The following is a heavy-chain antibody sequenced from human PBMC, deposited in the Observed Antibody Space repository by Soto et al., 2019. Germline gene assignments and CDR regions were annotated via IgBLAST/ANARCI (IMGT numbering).Heavy chain of an antibody. CDR2: MNLDGSRT. D-gene: IGHD2-21*01. J-gene: IGHJ4*02. CDR1: GFTFSIYW. V-gene: IGHV3-74*01. CDR3: VRGDGDRYDGHGYLGRH. Sequence: EVQLVESGGGLVQPGGSLRLSCAASGFTFSIYWMHWVRQAPGKGLVWVSRMNLDGSRTSYADFAKGRFTSSRDDAKSTLYLQLSNPRAEDTAVYYCVRGDGDRYDGHGYLGRHWAQGPLVTASS.